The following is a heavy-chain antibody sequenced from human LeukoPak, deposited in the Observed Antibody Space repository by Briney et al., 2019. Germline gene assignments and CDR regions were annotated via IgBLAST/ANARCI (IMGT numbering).Heavy chain of an antibody. CDR3: AKSGGHFGYCSSTSCPYDAFDI. D-gene: IGHD2-2*01. CDR1: GFTFSSYA. J-gene: IGHJ3*02. V-gene: IGHV3-23*01. Sequence: GGSLRLSCAASGFTFSSYAMSWVRQAPGKGLEWVSPISGSGGSTYYADSVKGRFTISRDNSKNTLYLQMNSLRAEDTAVYYCAKSGGHFGYCSSTSCPYDAFDIWGQGTMVTVSS. CDR2: ISGSGGST.